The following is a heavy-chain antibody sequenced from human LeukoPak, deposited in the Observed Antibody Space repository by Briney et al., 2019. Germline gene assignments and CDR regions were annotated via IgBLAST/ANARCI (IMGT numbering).Heavy chain of an antibody. J-gene: IGHJ4*02. CDR3: TTAPASVDY. CDR1: GFTFSSYS. Sequence: PGGSLRLSCAASGFTFSSYSMNWVRQAPGKGLEWVGRIKRKTDGGTTDYAAPVKGRFSISREDSKNTLYLQMNSLKTEDTGVYYCTTAPASVDYWGQGTLVIVSS. CDR2: IKRKTDGGTT. V-gene: IGHV3-15*01.